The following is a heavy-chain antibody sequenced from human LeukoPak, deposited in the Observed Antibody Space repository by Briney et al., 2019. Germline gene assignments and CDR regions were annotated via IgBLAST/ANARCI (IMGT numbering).Heavy chain of an antibody. CDR2: ISSSSSYI. V-gene: IGHV3-21*01. D-gene: IGHD2-2*01. CDR1: GFTFSSYS. Sequence: GGSLRLSCAASGFTFSSYSMNWVRQAPGKGLEWVSSISSSSSYIYYADPVKGRFTISRDNAKNSLYLQMNSLRAEDTAAYYCARGEYQLLSLYYYYGMDVWGQGTTVTVSS. J-gene: IGHJ6*02. CDR3: ARGEYQLLSLYYYYGMDV.